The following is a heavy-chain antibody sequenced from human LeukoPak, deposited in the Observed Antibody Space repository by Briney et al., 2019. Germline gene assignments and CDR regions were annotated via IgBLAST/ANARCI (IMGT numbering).Heavy chain of an antibody. Sequence: ASVKVSCKASGYTFTRYGISWVRQAAGQGLEWMGWISAYNGNTNYAQKLQGRVTMTTETSTSTAYMELRSLRSDDTAVYYCARDYSRGDPDYWGQGTLVTVSS. J-gene: IGHJ4*02. CDR1: GYTFTRYG. D-gene: IGHD6-19*01. CDR3: ARDYSRGDPDY. V-gene: IGHV1-18*01. CDR2: ISAYNGNT.